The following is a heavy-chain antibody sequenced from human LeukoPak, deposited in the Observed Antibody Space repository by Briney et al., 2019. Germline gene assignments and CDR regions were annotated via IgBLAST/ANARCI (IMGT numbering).Heavy chain of an antibody. D-gene: IGHD6-13*01. CDR2: ISSSGSTI. CDR3: AREYSSSWPDAFHI. CDR1: RFTFSDYY. J-gene: IGHJ3*02. V-gene: IGHV3-11*01. Sequence: GGALRLSCAASRFTFSDYYRSWVRQAPGEGLEWGSYISSSGSTIYYADSVKGRFTISRDNAKNSLYLQMDSPSAEDTAVYSCAREYSSSWPDAFHIWGQGTMLTVCS.